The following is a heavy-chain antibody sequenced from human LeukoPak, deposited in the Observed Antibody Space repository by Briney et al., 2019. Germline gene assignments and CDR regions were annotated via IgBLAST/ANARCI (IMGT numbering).Heavy chain of an antibody. Sequence: GGSLRLSCAASGFTFSSYAMRWVRQAPGKGLEWVAVISYDRSNKYYADSVKGRFTISRDNSKNTLYLQMNSLRAEDTAVYYCARGLYSSAWYEDYFDYWGQGTLVTVSS. D-gene: IGHD6-19*01. J-gene: IGHJ4*02. V-gene: IGHV3-30-3*01. CDR3: ARGLYSSAWYEDYFDY. CDR2: ISYDRSNK. CDR1: GFTFSSYA.